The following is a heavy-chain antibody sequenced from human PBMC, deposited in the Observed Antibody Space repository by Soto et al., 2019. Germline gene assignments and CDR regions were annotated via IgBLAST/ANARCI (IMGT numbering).Heavy chain of an antibody. V-gene: IGHV3-23*01. CDR3: AKDWEYCSGGSCYGGRSYYFDY. Sequence: GESLKISCAASGFTFSSYAMSWVRQAPGKGLEWVSAISGSGGSTYYADSVKGRFTISRDNSKNTLYLQMNSLRAEDTAVYYCAKDWEYCSGGSCYGGRSYYFDYWGQGTLVTVSS. D-gene: IGHD2-15*01. CDR2: ISGSGGST. J-gene: IGHJ4*02. CDR1: GFTFSSYA.